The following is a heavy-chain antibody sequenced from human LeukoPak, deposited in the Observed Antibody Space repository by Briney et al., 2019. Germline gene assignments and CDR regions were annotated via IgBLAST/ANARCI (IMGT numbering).Heavy chain of an antibody. CDR1: GGSISSSNYY. Sequence: SETLSLTCTVSGGSISSSNYYWGWIRQSPGKGLEWIVSISYNGNTFYNPSLKSRVTISLDTSKNQFSLKLSSVTAADTAVYYCARGQWFGQGSFYYFDLWGQGTLVTVSS. V-gene: IGHV4-39*07. D-gene: IGHD3-10*01. CDR2: ISYNGNT. J-gene: IGHJ4*02. CDR3: ARGQWFGQGSFYYFDL.